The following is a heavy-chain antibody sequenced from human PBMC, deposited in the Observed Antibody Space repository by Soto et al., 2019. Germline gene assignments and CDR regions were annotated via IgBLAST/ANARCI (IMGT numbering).Heavy chain of an antibody. V-gene: IGHV4-34*01. J-gene: IGHJ5*01. D-gene: IGHD3-22*01. CDR2: INHSGST. Sequence: LTLTCAFYGGSVRGYYWCWIRQPQGKGLEWIGEINHSGSTNYNPSLKSRVTISVDTSKNQFSLKLSSVTAADTAVYYCARIPMIVINWFDCCGQGTLVSVSS. CDR1: GGSVRGYY. CDR3: ARIPMIVINWFDC.